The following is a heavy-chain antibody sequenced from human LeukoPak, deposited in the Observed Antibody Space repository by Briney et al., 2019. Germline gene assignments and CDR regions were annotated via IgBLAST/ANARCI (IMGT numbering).Heavy chain of an antibody. J-gene: IGHJ5*02. CDR1: GYSISSGYY. CDR3: ARDSSFDSSGWFTWFDH. CDR2: IYSSGST. D-gene: IGHD6-19*01. Sequence: SETLSLTCAVSGYSISSGYYWGWIRQPPGKGLEWIGRIYSSGSTNYNPSLKSRVTMSVDTSKNQFSLKLTSVTAADTAVFYCARDSSFDSSGWFTWFDHWGQGILVTVSS. V-gene: IGHV4-38-2*02.